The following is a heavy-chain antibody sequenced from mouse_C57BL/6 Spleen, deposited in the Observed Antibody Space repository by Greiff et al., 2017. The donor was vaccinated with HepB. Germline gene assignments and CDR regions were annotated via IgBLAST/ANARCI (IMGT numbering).Heavy chain of an antibody. Sequence: QVQLQQPGAELVMPGASVKLSCKASGYTFTSYWMHWVKQRPGQGLEWIGEIDPSDSYTNYNQKFKGKSTLTVDKSSSTAYMQLSSLTSEDSALYYCARGTTVADYYAMDYWGQGTSVTVSS. V-gene: IGHV1-69*01. CDR1: GYTFTSYW. CDR2: IDPSDSYT. D-gene: IGHD1-1*01. CDR3: ARGTTVADYYAMDY. J-gene: IGHJ4*01.